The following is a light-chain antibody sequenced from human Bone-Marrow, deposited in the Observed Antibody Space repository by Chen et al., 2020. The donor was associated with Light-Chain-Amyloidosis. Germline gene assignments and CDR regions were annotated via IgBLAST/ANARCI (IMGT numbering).Light chain of an antibody. J-gene: IGLJ2*01. CDR1: DLPTKY. Sequence: SYELTQPPSVSVSPGQTARITCSGDDLPTKYAYWYQQEPGQAPVLVRHRDTERPSGISERFSGSSSGTTATLTISGVQADDEADYHCQSADSSGTYEVIFGGGTKLTVL. V-gene: IGLV3-25*03. CDR3: QSADSSGTYEVI. CDR2: RDT.